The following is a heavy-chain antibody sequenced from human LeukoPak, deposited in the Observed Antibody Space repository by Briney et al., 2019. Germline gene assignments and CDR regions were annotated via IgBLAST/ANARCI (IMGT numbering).Heavy chain of an antibody. Sequence: SETLSLTCTVSGGSISSYYWSWIRQPPGKGLEWIGYIYYSGSTNYNSSLKSRVTISVDTSKNQFSLKLTSVTAADTAVYYCATPYSSGDGAFDIWGQGTMVTVSS. CDR2: IYYSGST. V-gene: IGHV4-59*01. CDR3: ATPYSSGDGAFDI. D-gene: IGHD3-22*01. J-gene: IGHJ3*02. CDR1: GGSISSYY.